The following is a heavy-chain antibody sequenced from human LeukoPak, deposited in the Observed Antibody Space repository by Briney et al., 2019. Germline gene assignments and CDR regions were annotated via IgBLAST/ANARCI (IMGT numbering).Heavy chain of an antibody. J-gene: IGHJ4*02. CDR3: ARTYCGGDCYYFDY. D-gene: IGHD2-21*02. CDR2: IYTSGST. V-gene: IGHV4-4*09. CDR1: GGSISAYY. Sequence: SETLSLTCTVSGGSISAYYWTWIRQPPGKGLEWIGNIYTSGSTNYNPSLKSRLTISIDTSRNQFSLNLSSVTAADTAVYYCARTYCGGDCYYFDYWGQGTLVTVSS.